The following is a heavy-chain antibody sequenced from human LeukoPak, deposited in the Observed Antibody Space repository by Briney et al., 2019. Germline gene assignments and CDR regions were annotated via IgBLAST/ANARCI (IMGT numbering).Heavy chain of an antibody. V-gene: IGHV3-23*01. CDR2: ISGSGGST. D-gene: IGHD4-11*01. Sequence: GGSLRLSCAACGFTLNRYAISWVRQAPGQGLERVSAISGSGGSTYDADSLKGRFTISRDNSKNTLYLQMNSLRAEDTAVYYCAKDRVYSKPWYFDYWGQGTLVTVSS. CDR3: AKDRVYSKPWYFDY. CDR1: GFTLNRYA. J-gene: IGHJ4*02.